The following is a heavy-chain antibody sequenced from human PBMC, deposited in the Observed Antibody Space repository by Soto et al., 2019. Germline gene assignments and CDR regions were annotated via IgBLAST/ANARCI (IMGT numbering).Heavy chain of an antibody. CDR1: GFTFGSYA. CDR3: AKKGSSSLQYYYYGMDV. CDR2: ISGSGGST. V-gene: IGHV3-23*01. Sequence: SLRLSCAASGFTFGSYAMSWVRQAPGKGLEWVSTISGSGGSTYYTDSVKGRFTISRDNSKNTLYLQMNSLRAEDTAGYYCAKKGSSSLQYYYYGMDVWGQGTTVTVSS. J-gene: IGHJ6*02. D-gene: IGHD6-6*01.